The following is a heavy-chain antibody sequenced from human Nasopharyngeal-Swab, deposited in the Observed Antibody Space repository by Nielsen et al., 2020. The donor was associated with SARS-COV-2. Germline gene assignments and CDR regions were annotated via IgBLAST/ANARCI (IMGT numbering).Heavy chain of an antibody. CDR3: AKDKKAGGDSSSWTTDY. J-gene: IGHJ4*02. Sequence: VRQAPGKGLEWVAVISYDGSNKYYADSVKGRFTISRDNSKNTLYLQMNSLRAEDTAVYYCAKDKKAGGDSSSWTTDYWGQGTLVTVSS. D-gene: IGHD6-13*01. CDR2: ISYDGSNK. V-gene: IGHV3-30*18.